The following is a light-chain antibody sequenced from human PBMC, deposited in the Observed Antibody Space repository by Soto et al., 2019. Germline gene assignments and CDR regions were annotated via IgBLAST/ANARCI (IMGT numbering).Light chain of an antibody. CDR3: SSYTTSSTVV. V-gene: IGLV2-14*01. Sequence: QSALTQPASVSGSPGQSITISCTGTSSDVGGYKYVSWYQQYPGKAPKLMIYEVSNRPSGVSNRLSGSKSGNTASLTISELQAEDEADYYRSSYTTSSTVVFGGGTKLTVL. CDR2: EVS. J-gene: IGLJ2*01. CDR1: SSDVGGYKY.